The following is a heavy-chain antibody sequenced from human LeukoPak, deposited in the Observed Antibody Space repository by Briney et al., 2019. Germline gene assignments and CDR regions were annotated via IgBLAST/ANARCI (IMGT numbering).Heavy chain of an antibody. CDR3: ARGPLLRDGYKYYFDY. D-gene: IGHD5-24*01. Sequence: ASVKVSCKASGYTFTSYDINWVRQATGQGFEWMGWMNPNSGNTGYAQKFQGRVTMTRNTSISTAYMELSSLRSEDTAVYYCARGPLLRDGYKYYFDYWGQGTLVTVSS. CDR2: MNPNSGNT. V-gene: IGHV1-8*01. J-gene: IGHJ4*02. CDR1: GYTFTSYD.